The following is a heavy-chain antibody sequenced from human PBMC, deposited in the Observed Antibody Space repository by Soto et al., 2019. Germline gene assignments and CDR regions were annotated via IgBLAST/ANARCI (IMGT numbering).Heavy chain of an antibody. V-gene: IGHV3-30-3*01. Sequence: QVQLVESGGGVVQPGRSLRLSCAASGFTFSSYAMHWVRQAPGKGLEWVAVISYDGSNKYYADSVKGRFTISRDNSKNTLYLQMNSLRAEDTAVYYWARDAGPIDYWGQGTLVTVSS. CDR2: ISYDGSNK. CDR1: GFTFSSYA. CDR3: ARDAGPIDY. J-gene: IGHJ4*02.